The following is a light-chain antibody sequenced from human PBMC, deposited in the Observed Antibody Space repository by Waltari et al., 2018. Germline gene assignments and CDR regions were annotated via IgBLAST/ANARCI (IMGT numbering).Light chain of an antibody. CDR1: SLRRYY. Sequence: SSELTQDPAVSVALGQTVSIPCQGDSLRRYYASWYQQRPGQAPILSLYGQDNRPSGIPDRFSGSTSGNTASLTITGAQAEDEADYYCLSRDTTSTRVFGGGTRLTV. V-gene: IGLV3-19*01. J-gene: IGLJ3*02. CDR2: GQD. CDR3: LSRDTTSTRV.